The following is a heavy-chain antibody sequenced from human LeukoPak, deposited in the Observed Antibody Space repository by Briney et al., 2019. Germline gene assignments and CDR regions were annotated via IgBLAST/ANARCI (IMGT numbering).Heavy chain of an antibody. Sequence: SETLSLTCTVSGGSISSSSYYWGWIRQPPGKGLEWIGSIYYSGSTYYNPSLKSRVTISVDTSKNQFSLKLSSVTAADTAVYYCARLPYYYGSGTLMPIDYWGQGTLVTVSS. CDR1: GGSISSSSYY. CDR2: IYYSGST. V-gene: IGHV4-39*01. CDR3: ARLPYYYGSGTLMPIDY. J-gene: IGHJ4*02. D-gene: IGHD3-10*01.